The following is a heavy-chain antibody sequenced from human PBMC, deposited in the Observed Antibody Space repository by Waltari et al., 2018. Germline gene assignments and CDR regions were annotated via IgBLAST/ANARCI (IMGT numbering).Heavy chain of an antibody. D-gene: IGHD1-26*01. CDR3: ARGGIVGATSAVDY. J-gene: IGHJ4*02. V-gene: IGHV1-69*12. Sequence: QVQLVQSGAEVKKPGSSVKVSCKASGGTFSSYAISWVRPAPGQGLEWMGGSSPIFGTAKYAQKFQGRVTITADESTSTAYMELSSLRSEDTAVYYCARGGIVGATSAVDYWGQGTLVTVSS. CDR2: SSPIFGTA. CDR1: GGTFSSYA.